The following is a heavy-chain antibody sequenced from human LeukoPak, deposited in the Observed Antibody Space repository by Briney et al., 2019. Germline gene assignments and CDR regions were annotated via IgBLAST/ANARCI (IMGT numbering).Heavy chain of an antibody. CDR3: AKASTVYYYDSSGYYYD. CDR2: ISGSGGST. CDR1: GFTFSSYA. J-gene: IGHJ4*02. V-gene: IGHV3-23*01. Sequence: PVGSLRLSCAASGFTFSSYAMSWVRQAPGKGLERVSAISGSGGSTYYADSVKGRFTISRDNSKNTLYLQMNSLRAEDTAVYYCAKASTVYYYDSSGYYYDWGQGTLVTVSS. D-gene: IGHD3-22*01.